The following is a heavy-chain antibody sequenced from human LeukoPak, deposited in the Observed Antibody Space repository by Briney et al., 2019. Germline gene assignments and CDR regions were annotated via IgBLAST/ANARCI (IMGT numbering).Heavy chain of an antibody. CDR3: ARAGKWTPYNYYYGMDV. CDR1: GFTVSGNY. V-gene: IGHV3-53*01. D-gene: IGHD3-16*01. Sequence: GSLRLSCAASGFTVSGNYMSWVRLAPGKGLEWVSLISAANIAYYADSVKGRFTISRDNAKNTLYLQMNSLRAEDTALYYCARAGKWTPYNYYYGMDVWGQGTTVTVSS. J-gene: IGHJ6*02. CDR2: ISAANIA.